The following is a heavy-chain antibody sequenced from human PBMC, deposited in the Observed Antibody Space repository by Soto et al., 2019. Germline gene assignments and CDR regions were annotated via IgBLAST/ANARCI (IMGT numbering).Heavy chain of an antibody. J-gene: IGHJ5*02. CDR2: ISYSGTT. Sequence: SETLSLTCTVSGDSSSSNNNYWSWIRQPPGEGLEWIGFISYSGTTSYSPSLKSRVAISLDTSKNQFSLSLSSVTAADTAVYYCARGRGYSYGLDPWGQGTLVTVSS. V-gene: IGHV4-30-4*01. CDR3: ARGRGYSYGLDP. D-gene: IGHD5-18*01. CDR1: GDSSSSNNNY.